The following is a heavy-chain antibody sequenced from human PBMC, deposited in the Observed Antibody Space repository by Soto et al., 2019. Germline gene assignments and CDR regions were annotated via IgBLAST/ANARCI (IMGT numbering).Heavy chain of an antibody. CDR2: ISGSGGST. V-gene: IGHV3-23*01. CDR3: AKDDNPYCGGDCPYFQH. CDR1: GFTFSSYA. J-gene: IGHJ1*01. D-gene: IGHD2-21*02. Sequence: PGGCLRLSCAASGFTFSSYAMSWVRQAPGKGLEWVAAISGSGGSTYYADSVKGRFTISRDNSKNTLYLQMNSLRAEDTAVYYCAKDDNPYCGGDCPYFQHWGQGTLVTVCS.